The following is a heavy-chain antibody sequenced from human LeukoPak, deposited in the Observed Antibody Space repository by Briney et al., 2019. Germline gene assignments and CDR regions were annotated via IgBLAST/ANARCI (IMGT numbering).Heavy chain of an antibody. D-gene: IGHD6-13*01. Sequence: PGGSLRLSCSASGFDFRRHAMHWVRQAPGQGLEWVAMIRSGGNYKFYVQSVKGRCTISRDNAKSTLYMQLNSLRAEDTAVYYCTREGWGTSSWRDYWGQGTLVTVSS. V-gene: IGHV3-33*01. J-gene: IGHJ4*02. CDR2: IRSGGNYK. CDR3: TREGWGTSSWRDY. CDR1: GFDFRRHA.